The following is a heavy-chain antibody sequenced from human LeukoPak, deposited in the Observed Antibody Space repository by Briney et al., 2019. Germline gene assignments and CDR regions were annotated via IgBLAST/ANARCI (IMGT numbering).Heavy chain of an antibody. V-gene: IGHV3-53*01. Sequence: PGGSRRLSCAASGFTVSSNYMSWVRQAPGKGLEWVSVIYSGGSTYYADSVKGRFTISRDNSKNTLYLQMSSLRAEDTAVYYCARDGSGSYYEARSDYYYGMDVWGQGTTVTVSS. J-gene: IGHJ6*02. CDR2: IYSGGST. D-gene: IGHD1-26*01. CDR1: GFTVSSNY. CDR3: ARDGSGSYYEARSDYYYGMDV.